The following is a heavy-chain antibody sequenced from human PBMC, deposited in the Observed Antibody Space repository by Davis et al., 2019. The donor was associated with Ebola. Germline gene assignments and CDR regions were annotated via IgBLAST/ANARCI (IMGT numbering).Heavy chain of an antibody. Sequence: ASVQVPCKASGYTFTNHGITRVRQAPGQGLEWMGWINPHNGNTNYAQNVQGRVTMTTDTSTSTAYMELRSLRSDDTAVYYCARTITMVRGLYWFDPWGQGTLVTVSS. V-gene: IGHV1-18*04. CDR2: INPHNGNT. J-gene: IGHJ5*02. D-gene: IGHD3-10*01. CDR1: GYTFTNHG. CDR3: ARTITMVRGLYWFDP.